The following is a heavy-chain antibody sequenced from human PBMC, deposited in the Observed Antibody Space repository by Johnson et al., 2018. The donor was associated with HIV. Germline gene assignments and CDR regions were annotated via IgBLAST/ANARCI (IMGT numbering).Heavy chain of an antibody. CDR2: IRYDGSNK. CDR3: AKEGRGIPMGAFDI. D-gene: IGHD6-13*01. V-gene: IGHV3-30*02. J-gene: IGHJ3*02. CDR1: GFTFSSYG. Sequence: QLVESGGGVVQPGGSLRLSCAASGFTFSSYGMHWVHQAPGKGLEWVAFIRYDGSNKYYADSVKGRFTISRDNSKNTLYLQMNSLRAEDTAVYYCAKEGRGIPMGAFDIWGQGTMVTVSS.